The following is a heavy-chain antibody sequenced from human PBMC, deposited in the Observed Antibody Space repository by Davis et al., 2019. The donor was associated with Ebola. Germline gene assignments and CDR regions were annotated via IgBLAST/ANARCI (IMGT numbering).Heavy chain of an antibody. J-gene: IGHJ6*02. CDR3: ARDGYYGDYSYYYYGMDV. D-gene: IGHD4-17*01. CDR2: IYSGGST. V-gene: IGHV3-66*01. Sequence: PGGSLRLSCAASGFTVSSNYMSWVRQAPGKGLEWVSVIYSGGSTYYADSVKGRFTISRDNSKNTLYLQMNSLRAEDTAVYYCARDGYYGDYSYYYYGMDVWGQGTTVTVSS. CDR1: GFTVSSNY.